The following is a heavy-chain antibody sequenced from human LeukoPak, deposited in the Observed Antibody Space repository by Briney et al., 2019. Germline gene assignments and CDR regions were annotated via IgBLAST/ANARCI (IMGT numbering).Heavy chain of an antibody. J-gene: IGHJ4*02. CDR2: ISGSGGST. D-gene: IGHD2-2*01. CDR1: GFTFSSYA. Sequence: GGSLRLSCAASGFTFSSYAMSWVRQAPGKGLEWVSAISGSGGSTYYADSVKGRFTISRDNSKNTLYLQMNSLRAEDTAVYYCARGGYDIVVVPAAKPLDYWGQGTLVTVSS. CDR3: ARGGYDIVVVPAAKPLDY. V-gene: IGHV3-23*01.